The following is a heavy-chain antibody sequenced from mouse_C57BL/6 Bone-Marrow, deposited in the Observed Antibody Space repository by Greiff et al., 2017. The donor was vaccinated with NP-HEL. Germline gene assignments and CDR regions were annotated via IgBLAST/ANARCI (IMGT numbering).Heavy chain of an antibody. Sequence: VQLQQPGAELVRPGSSVKLSCKASGYTFTSYWMHWVKQRPIQGLEWIGNIDPSDSETHYNQKFKDKATLTVDKSSSTAYMQLSRLTSEDSAVYYCARNNGSSPAWFAYWGQGTLVTVSA. CDR1: GYTFTSYW. V-gene: IGHV1-52*01. CDR3: ARNNGSSPAWFAY. J-gene: IGHJ3*01. CDR2: IDPSDSET. D-gene: IGHD1-1*01.